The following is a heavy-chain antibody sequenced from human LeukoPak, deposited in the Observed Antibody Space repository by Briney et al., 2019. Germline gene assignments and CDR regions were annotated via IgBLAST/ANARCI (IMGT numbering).Heavy chain of an antibody. CDR2: YGNSGEIK. J-gene: IGHJ3*02. D-gene: IGHD2-8*01. CDR3: AKDSWSGNGVYDPFDI. Sequence: GGSLRLSCAASVFTFSSYFMNWVRQAPGKGLEWVSSYGNSGEIKFYADSVKGRFTISRDNSKNTVYLQMDSLRGEDTATYYCAKDSWSGNGVYDPFDIWGQGTLVTVSS. CDR1: VFTFSSYF. V-gene: IGHV3-23*01.